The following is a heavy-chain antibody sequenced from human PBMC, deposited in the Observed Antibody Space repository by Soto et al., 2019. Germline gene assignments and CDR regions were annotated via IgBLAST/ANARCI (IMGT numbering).Heavy chain of an antibody. Sequence: QVQLVQSGAEVKKPGSSVKVSCKASGGTFSSYAISWVRQAPGQGLEWMGGIIPIFGTANYAQKFQGRVTITADESTSTAYMELSSLRSEDTAVYYCARDRVSVSYYYYYGMDVWGQGTTVTVSS. V-gene: IGHV1-69*01. CDR2: IIPIFGTA. D-gene: IGHD6-25*01. CDR3: ARDRVSVSYYYYYGMDV. J-gene: IGHJ6*02. CDR1: GGTFSSYA.